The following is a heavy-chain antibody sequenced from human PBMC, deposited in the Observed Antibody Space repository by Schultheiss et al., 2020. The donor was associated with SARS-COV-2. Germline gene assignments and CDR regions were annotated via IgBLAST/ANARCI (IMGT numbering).Heavy chain of an antibody. Sequence: GGSLRLSCAASGFTFSSYSMNWVRQAPGKGLEWISYISGSTTTIYYADSVKGRFTISRDNAKNSLYLQMNSLRAEDTAVYYCARVSVTWIQLWQRIDGMDVWGQGTTVTVSS. CDR1: GFTFSSYS. CDR2: ISGSTTTI. D-gene: IGHD5-18*01. CDR3: ARVSVTWIQLWQRIDGMDV. J-gene: IGHJ6*02. V-gene: IGHV3-48*04.